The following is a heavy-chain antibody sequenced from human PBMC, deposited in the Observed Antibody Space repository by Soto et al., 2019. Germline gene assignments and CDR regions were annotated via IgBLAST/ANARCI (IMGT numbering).Heavy chain of an antibody. V-gene: IGHV3-30-3*01. CDR1: GFTFSSYA. CDR3: ASRAAMFGGDAFDI. Sequence: QVQLVESGGGVVQPGRSLRLSCAASGFTFSSYAMHWVRQAPGKGLEWVAVISYDGSNKYYADSVKGRFTISRDNSKNTLYLQMNSLRAEDTAVYYCASRAAMFGGDAFDIWGQGTMVTVSS. J-gene: IGHJ3*02. CDR2: ISYDGSNK. D-gene: IGHD5-18*01.